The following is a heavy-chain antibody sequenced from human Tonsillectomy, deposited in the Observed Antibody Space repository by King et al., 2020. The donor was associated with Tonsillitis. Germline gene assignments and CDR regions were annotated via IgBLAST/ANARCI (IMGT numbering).Heavy chain of an antibody. Sequence: EVQLVESGGGLVQPGGSLRLSCAASGFTFRSSAMTWVRQAPGKGLEWVSTINTSGTSTYYAGSVKGRFTISRDNSKNTLYLQMNSLRAEDTAVYFCVKGNLEMRGSFDYWGQGALVTVSS. CDR3: VKGNLEMRGSFDY. CDR1: GFTFRSSA. D-gene: IGHD3-3*01. V-gene: IGHV3-23*04. CDR2: INTSGTST. J-gene: IGHJ4*02.